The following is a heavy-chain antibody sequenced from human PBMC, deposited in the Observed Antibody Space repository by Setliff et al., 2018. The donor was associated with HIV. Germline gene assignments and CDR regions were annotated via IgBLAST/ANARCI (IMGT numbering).Heavy chain of an antibody. J-gene: IGHJ5*02. Sequence: GASVKVSCKTSGYTFTNYAIQWVRQAPGQGLQWMGWINAGSGNTKYSQEFQGRVTITRDTSASTAYMELSSLRFEDMAMYYCARERDSSGYQFDPWGQGTLVTVSS. V-gene: IGHV1-3*03. D-gene: IGHD3-22*01. CDR2: INAGSGNT. CDR3: ARERDSSGYQFDP. CDR1: GYTFTNYA.